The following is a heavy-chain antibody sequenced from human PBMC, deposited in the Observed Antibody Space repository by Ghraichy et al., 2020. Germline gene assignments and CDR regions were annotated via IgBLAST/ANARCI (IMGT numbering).Heavy chain of an antibody. V-gene: IGHV2-5*01. CDR1: GFSLSTSGVG. D-gene: IGHD2-15*01. J-gene: IGHJ5*02. CDR2: IYWNDDK. CDR3: AHSSHIVVVVAAPWFDP. Sequence: SGPTLVKPTQTLTLTCTFSGFSLSTSGVGVGWIRQPPGKALEWLALIYWNDDKRYSPSLKSRLTITKDTSKNQVVLTMTNMDPVDTATYYCAHSSHIVVVVAAPWFDPWGQGTLVTVSS.